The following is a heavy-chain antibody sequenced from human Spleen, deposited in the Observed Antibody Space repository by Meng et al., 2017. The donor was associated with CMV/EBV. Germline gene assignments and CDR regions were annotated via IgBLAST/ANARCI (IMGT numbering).Heavy chain of an antibody. V-gene: IGHV3-7*01. D-gene: IGHD2-2*01. CDR1: GFTFSSYW. CDR2: IKQDGSEK. Sequence: LSLTCAASGFTFSSYWMSWVRQAPGKGLEWVANIKQDGSEKYYVDSVKGRFTISRDNAKSSLYLQMNSLRAEDTAVYYCARHSDKHRTQLAHYWGQGTLVTVSS. J-gene: IGHJ4*02. CDR3: ARHSDKHRTQLAHY.